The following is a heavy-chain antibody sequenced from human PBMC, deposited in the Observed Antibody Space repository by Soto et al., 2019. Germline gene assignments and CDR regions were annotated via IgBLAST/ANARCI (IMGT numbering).Heavy chain of an antibody. D-gene: IGHD2-8*01. CDR3: ARPHLTGVRYYMDV. Sequence: QVQLQESGPGLVKPSETLSLTCTVSGGSISSYYWSWIRQPPGKGLEWIGYIYYSGSTNYNPSLKSRVTISVDTSKNQFSLKLSSVTAADTAVYYCARPHLTGVRYYMDVWGKGTTVTVSS. V-gene: IGHV4-59*08. CDR1: GGSISSYY. CDR2: IYYSGST. J-gene: IGHJ6*03.